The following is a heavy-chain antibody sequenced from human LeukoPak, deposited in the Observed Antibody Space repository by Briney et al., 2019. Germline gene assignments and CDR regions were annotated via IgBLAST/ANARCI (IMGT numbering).Heavy chain of an antibody. Sequence: GASVKVSCKASGYTFTGYYMHWVRQAPGQGLEWMGWINPNSGGTNYAQKFQGRITMTRDTSISTAYMELSRLRSDDTAVYYCARDYNPIGRNYELDYWGQGTLVTVSS. J-gene: IGHJ4*02. CDR1: GYTFTGYY. CDR3: ARDYNPIGRNYELDY. CDR2: INPNSGGT. D-gene: IGHD1-7*01. V-gene: IGHV1-2*02.